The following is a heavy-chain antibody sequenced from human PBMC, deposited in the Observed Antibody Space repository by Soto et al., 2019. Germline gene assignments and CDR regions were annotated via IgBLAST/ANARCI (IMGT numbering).Heavy chain of an antibody. Sequence: ASVKVSCKASGYTFTSYAMPWVRQAPGQRLEWMGWINAGNGNTKYSQKFQGRFTISRDNSKNTLYLQMNSLRAEDTAVYYCAKDIDDYVWGSYRSTLDYWGQGTLVTVSS. CDR3: AKDIDDYVWGSYRSTLDY. V-gene: IGHV1-3*01. J-gene: IGHJ4*02. CDR1: GYTFTSYA. CDR2: INAGNGNT. D-gene: IGHD3-16*02.